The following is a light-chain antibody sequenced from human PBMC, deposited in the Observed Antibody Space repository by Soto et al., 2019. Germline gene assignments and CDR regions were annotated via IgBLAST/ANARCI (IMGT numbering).Light chain of an antibody. CDR1: QTISSW. V-gene: IGKV1-5*03. Sequence: DIQMTRSPSTLSVSVGDRVTITCRAIQTISSWLAWYQQKPGKAPKLLIYKASTLKSGVPSRFSGSGSGTEFTLTISSLQPDDFATYCSQHYNSYSEGFGQGT. J-gene: IGKJ1*01. CDR3: QHYNSYSEG. CDR2: KAS.